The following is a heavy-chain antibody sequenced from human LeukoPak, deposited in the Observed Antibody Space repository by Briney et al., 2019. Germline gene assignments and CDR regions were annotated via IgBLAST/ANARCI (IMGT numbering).Heavy chain of an antibody. V-gene: IGHV1-3*04. CDR3: ARHYGGNSGLDS. CDR1: GYTFTNYA. J-gene: IGHJ4*02. D-gene: IGHD4-23*01. CDR2: INTVSGNT. Sequence: ASVKVSCKASGYTFTNYAMHWVRQAPRQRLEWMGWINTVSGNTESSQTFQGRVTITRDTSASTAYMELSSLTSEDTAVFYCARHYGGNSGLDSWGQGTLVTVSS.